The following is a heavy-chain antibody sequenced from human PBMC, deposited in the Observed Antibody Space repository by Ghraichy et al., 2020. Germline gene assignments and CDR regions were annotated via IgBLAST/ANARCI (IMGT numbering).Heavy chain of an antibody. Sequence: ASVKVSCKASGYTFTSYYMHWVRQAPGQGLEWMGIINPSGGSTSYAQKFQGRVTMTRDTSTSTVYMELSSLRSEDTAVYYCARGGSADGAATAIFDFDYWGQGTLVTVSS. D-gene: IGHD2-2*02. CDR2: INPSGGST. V-gene: IGHV1-46*01. CDR3: ARGGSADGAATAIFDFDY. CDR1: GYTFTSYY. J-gene: IGHJ4*02.